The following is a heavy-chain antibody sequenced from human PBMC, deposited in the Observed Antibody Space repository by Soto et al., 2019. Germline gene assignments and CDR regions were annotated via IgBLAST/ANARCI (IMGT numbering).Heavy chain of an antibody. CDR1: GFTFSSYA. CDR2: ISGSGGST. Sequence: GGSLRLSCAASGFTFSSYAMSWVRQAPGKGLEWVSAISGSGGSTYYADSVKGRFTISRDNSKNTLYLQMNSLRAEDTAVYYCARRYCSGGSCYYYYGMDVWGQGTTVTVSS. V-gene: IGHV3-23*01. CDR3: ARRYCSGGSCYYYYGMDV. J-gene: IGHJ6*02. D-gene: IGHD2-15*01.